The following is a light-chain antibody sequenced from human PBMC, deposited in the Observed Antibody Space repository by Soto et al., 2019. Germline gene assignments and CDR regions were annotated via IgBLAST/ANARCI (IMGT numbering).Light chain of an antibody. CDR3: QQYGDSPWT. V-gene: IGKV3-20*01. J-gene: IGKJ1*01. CDR1: QSVSSSY. Sequence: EIVLTQSPGTLSVSPGERATLSCRASQSVSSSYLAWYQQKPGQAPKLLIYGASTRATGLPDRFSGSGSGTDFTLTISRLEPEDFAVYFCQQYGDSPWTFGQGTKVDIK. CDR2: GAS.